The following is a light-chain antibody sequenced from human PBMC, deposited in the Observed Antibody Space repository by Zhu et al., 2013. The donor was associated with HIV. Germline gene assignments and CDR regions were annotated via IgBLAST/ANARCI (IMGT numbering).Light chain of an antibody. Sequence: DIQLTQSPSFVSASVRDRVTITCRASQDIGRYLAWYQQRPGKAPELLVYAASTLQDGVPSRFAGRGSGTEFTLTITGLQPEDFATYYCQQYQTFPGFGQGTKVEFK. CDR2: AAS. J-gene: IGKJ1*01. CDR1: QDIGRY. CDR3: QQYQTFPG. V-gene: IGKV1-9*01.